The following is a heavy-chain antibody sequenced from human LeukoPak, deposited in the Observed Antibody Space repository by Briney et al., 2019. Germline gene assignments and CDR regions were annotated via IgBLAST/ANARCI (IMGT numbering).Heavy chain of an antibody. CDR3: ARDGGYCSSTSCYKNWFDP. Sequence: PSETLSLTCTVSGYSISSGYYWGWIRQPPGKGLEWIGSIYHSGKTYYNPSLKSRVTMSVDMSKNQFSLKLSSVTAADTAVYYCARDGGYCSSTSCYKNWFDPWGQGTLVTVSS. J-gene: IGHJ5*02. D-gene: IGHD2-2*02. V-gene: IGHV4-38-2*02. CDR1: GYSISSGYY. CDR2: IYHSGKT.